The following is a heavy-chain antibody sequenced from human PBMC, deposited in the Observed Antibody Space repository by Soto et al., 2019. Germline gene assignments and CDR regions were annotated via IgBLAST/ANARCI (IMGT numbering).Heavy chain of an antibody. D-gene: IGHD3-22*01. CDR3: ASEPIYYNDGSGYYPLGY. J-gene: IGHJ4*02. V-gene: IGHV1-18*04. Sequence: ASVKVSCKASGYTFTTYGLSWVRQAPGQGLECVGWISASNGNTHYSQKFQGRVTMTTDTSTSTAYMELRSLTSGDTAVYYCASEPIYYNDGSGYYPLGYWGQGTRGTVS. CDR1: GYTFTTYG. CDR2: ISASNGNT.